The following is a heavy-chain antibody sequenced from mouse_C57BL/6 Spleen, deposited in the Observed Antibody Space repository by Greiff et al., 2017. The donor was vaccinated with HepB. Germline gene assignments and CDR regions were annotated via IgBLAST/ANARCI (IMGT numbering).Heavy chain of an antibody. CDR3: ARRAFNWDGDYFDY. D-gene: IGHD4-1*01. V-gene: IGHV5-17*01. Sequence: EVQGVESGGGLVKPGGSLKLSCAASGFTFSDYGMHWVRQAPEKGLEWVAYISSGSSTIYYADTVKGRFTISRDNAKNTLFLQMTSLRSEDTAMYYCARRAFNWDGDYFDYWGQGTTLTVSS. CDR1: GFTFSDYG. CDR2: ISSGSSTI. J-gene: IGHJ2*01.